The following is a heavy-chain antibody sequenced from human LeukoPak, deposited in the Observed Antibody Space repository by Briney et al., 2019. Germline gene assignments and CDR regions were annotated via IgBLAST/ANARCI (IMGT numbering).Heavy chain of an antibody. CDR1: GYTFTGYY. V-gene: IGHV1-2*06. CDR3: ARMASDFSSGWYVFDY. Sequence: ASVKVSCKASGYTFTGYYMHWVRQAPGQGLEWMGRINPNSGGTSYAQKFQGRVTMTRDTSISTAYMELSRLRSDDTAVYYCARMASDFSSGWYVFDYWGQGTLVTVSS. D-gene: IGHD6-19*01. CDR2: INPNSGGT. J-gene: IGHJ4*02.